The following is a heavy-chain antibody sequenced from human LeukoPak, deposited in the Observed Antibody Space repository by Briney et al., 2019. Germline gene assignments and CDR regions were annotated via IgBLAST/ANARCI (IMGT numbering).Heavy chain of an antibody. CDR2: IWYDGSNK. V-gene: IGHV3-33*01. Sequence: GRSLRLSCAASGFTFSSYGMHWVRQDPGKGLEWVADIWYDGSNKYYADSVKGRFTISRDNSKNTLYLQMNSLRAEDTAVYYCARDHHKLTYYYDSSGYYFDYWGQGTLVTVSS. D-gene: IGHD3-22*01. CDR1: GFTFSSYG. J-gene: IGHJ4*02. CDR3: ARDHHKLTYYYDSSGYYFDY.